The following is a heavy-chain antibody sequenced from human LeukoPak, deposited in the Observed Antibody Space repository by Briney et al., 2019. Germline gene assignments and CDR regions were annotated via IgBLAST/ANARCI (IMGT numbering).Heavy chain of an antibody. D-gene: IGHD3-9*01. CDR1: GGSISSYY. CDR2: INHSGST. J-gene: IGHJ4*02. V-gene: IGHV4-38-2*02. Sequence: PSETLSLTCTVSGGSISSYYWGWIRQPPGKGLDWIGSINHSGSTYYNPSLKSRVTISVDTSKNQFSLKLSSVTAADTAVYYCARQAGYFDWLDYWGQGTLVTVSS. CDR3: ARQAGYFDWLDY.